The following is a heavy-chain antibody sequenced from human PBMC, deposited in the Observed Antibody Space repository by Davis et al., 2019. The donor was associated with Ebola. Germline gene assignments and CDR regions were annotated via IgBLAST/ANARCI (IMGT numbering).Heavy chain of an antibody. D-gene: IGHD3-10*01. CDR1: AVSITSHY. CDR3: SERGSSV. V-gene: IGHV4-59*03. J-gene: IGHJ4*02. CDR2: IYYTGSD. Sequence: PSKTLSLTCTVSAVSITSHYWSWHRQPAGKLLAWIGSIYYTGSDYYNASLPSRATIPVDTSKNQSSLKLTSVTAADTAMYYCSERGSSVWGQGTLVTVSS.